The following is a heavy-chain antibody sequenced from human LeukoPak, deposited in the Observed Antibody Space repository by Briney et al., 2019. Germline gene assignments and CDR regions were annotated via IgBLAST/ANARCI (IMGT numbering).Heavy chain of an antibody. Sequence: PGGSLRLSCAASGFTFSSYNMNWVRQAPGKGLEWVSSISSSSTYIYYADSVKGRFTISRDNSKNTLYLQMNSLRAEDTAVYYCAKEKAPYYYYYYMDVWGKGTTVTISS. CDR1: GFTFSSYN. V-gene: IGHV3-21*01. J-gene: IGHJ6*03. CDR2: ISSSSTYI. CDR3: AKEKAPYYYYYYMDV.